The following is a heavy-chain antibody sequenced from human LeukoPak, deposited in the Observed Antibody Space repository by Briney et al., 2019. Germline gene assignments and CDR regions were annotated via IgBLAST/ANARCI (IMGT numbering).Heavy chain of an antibody. CDR3: ATLPTTVGFDI. CDR1: GFAVSDYT. D-gene: IGHD4-17*01. CDR2: ISSYSGTI. Sequence: GGSLRLSCAASGFAVSDYTMNWVRQAPGKGLEWVSYISSYSGTIKYADSAKGRFTISRDNAKNSLYLQMNSLRAEDTAVYYCATLPTTVGFDIWGQGTMVTVSS. J-gene: IGHJ3*02. V-gene: IGHV3-48*01.